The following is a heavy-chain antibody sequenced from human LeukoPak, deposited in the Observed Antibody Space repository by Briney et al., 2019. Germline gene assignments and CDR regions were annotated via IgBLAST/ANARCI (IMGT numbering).Heavy chain of an antibody. CDR1: GYTFNSHD. V-gene: IGHV1-8*01. CDR3: ARGYSPTLRTTGNDY. Sequence: ASVKVSCKASGYTFNSHDINWVRQATGQGLEWMGWMNPHSGNTGYAQKFQGRVTMTRDTSINTAYLEFYSLRSEDTAVYYCARGYSPTLRTTGNDYWGQGTLVTVSS. J-gene: IGHJ4*02. CDR2: MNPHSGNT. D-gene: IGHD1-1*01.